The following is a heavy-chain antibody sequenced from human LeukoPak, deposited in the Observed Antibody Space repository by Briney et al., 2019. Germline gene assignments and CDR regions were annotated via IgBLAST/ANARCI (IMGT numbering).Heavy chain of an antibody. V-gene: IGHV3-23*01. D-gene: IGHD3-10*01. CDR2: IFGSGGSP. J-gene: IGHJ5*02. CDR3: ARDRGPGWFDP. Sequence: PGGSLRLSCAASGFTFGSFAMYWVRQAPGKGLDWIAGIFGSGGSPHYADSVKGRFTISRDNSKNLQINSLRPEDTAVYYCARDRGPGWFDPWGQGTLVTVSS. CDR1: GFTFGSFA.